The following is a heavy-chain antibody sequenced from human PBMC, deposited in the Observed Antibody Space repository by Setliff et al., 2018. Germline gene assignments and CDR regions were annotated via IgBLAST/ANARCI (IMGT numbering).Heavy chain of an antibody. CDR3: ARERYFDWFFED. Sequence: SETLSLTCTVSGGSITSGSFYWSWIRQPAGKKLEWIGRIHASGGPDYNPSFKSRVTISRDTSTNQFSLKLGSVTAADTAVYYCARERYFDWFFEDWGHGTLVTVSS. CDR1: GGSITSGSFY. V-gene: IGHV4-61*02. D-gene: IGHD3-9*01. CDR2: IHASGGP. J-gene: IGHJ4*01.